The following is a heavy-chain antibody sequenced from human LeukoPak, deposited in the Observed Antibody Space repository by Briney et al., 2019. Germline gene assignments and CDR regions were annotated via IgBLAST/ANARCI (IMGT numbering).Heavy chain of an antibody. V-gene: IGHV2-70*04. CDR2: IDWDDDK. CDR3: ARYDSSGYWFDY. J-gene: IGHJ4*02. Sequence: SGPALVKPTQTLTLTCTFSGFSLSTSGMRVSWIRQPPGKALEWLARIDWDDDKFYSTSLKTRLTTSKDTSKNQVVLTMTNMDPVDTATYYCARYDSSGYWFDYWGQGTLVTVSS. CDR1: GFSLSTSGMR. D-gene: IGHD3-22*01.